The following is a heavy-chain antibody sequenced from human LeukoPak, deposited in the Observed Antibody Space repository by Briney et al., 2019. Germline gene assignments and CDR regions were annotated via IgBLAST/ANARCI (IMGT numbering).Heavy chain of an antibody. Sequence: GASVKVSCKASGHTFTSYGISWVRQAPGQGFEWMGWINSYSGGTNYAQKFQGRVTLTRDTSISTAYMELNTLRSDDTAVYYCARQGAAASFDYWGQGTLVTVSS. CDR1: GHTFTSYG. V-gene: IGHV1-2*02. D-gene: IGHD6-13*01. J-gene: IGHJ4*02. CDR3: ARQGAAASFDY. CDR2: INSYSGGT.